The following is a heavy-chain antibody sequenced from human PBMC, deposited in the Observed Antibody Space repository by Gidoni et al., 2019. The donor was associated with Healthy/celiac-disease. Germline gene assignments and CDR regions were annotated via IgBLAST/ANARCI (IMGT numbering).Heavy chain of an antibody. CDR3: ARDFDGSGRYSATGMDV. CDR2: ISSSSSTI. CDR1: GFTFSSYS. Sequence: EVQLVESGGGLVQPGGSLRLSCAASGFTFSSYSMNWVRQAPGKGLEWVSYISSSSSTIYYAVSVKGRFTISRDNAKNSLYLQMNSLRAEDTAVYYCARDFDGSGRYSATGMDVWGQGTTVTVSS. J-gene: IGHJ6*02. D-gene: IGHD3-10*01. V-gene: IGHV3-48*01.